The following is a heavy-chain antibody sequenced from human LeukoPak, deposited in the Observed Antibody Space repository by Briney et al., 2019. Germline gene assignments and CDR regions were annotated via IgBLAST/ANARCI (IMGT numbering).Heavy chain of an antibody. CDR1: GGSVSGYY. V-gene: IGHV4-34*01. Sequence: SETLSLTCAVYGGSVSGYYWSWIRQPPGKGLEWIGEINHSGSTIYNPSLKSRVTISIDTSKNQFSLKLSSVTAADTAVYYCAREGDDYWGQGTLVTVSS. J-gene: IGHJ4*02. CDR2: INHSGST. CDR3: AREGDDY.